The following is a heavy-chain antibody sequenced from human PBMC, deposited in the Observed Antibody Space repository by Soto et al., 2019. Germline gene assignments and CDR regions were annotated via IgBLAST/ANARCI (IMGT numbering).Heavy chain of an antibody. D-gene: IGHD2-2*01. V-gene: IGHV1-69*01. Sequence: QVQLVQSGAEVKKPGASVKVSCKASGGTFSSYAISWVRQAPGQGLEWMGGIMPIFGTANYAQKFQGRVTITADESTSTAYMELSRLRSEDTAVYYGARDRRYCSRTSGFNWFDPWGQGTLVTVSS. CDR1: GGTFSSYA. J-gene: IGHJ5*02. CDR2: IMPIFGTA. CDR3: ARDRRYCSRTSGFNWFDP.